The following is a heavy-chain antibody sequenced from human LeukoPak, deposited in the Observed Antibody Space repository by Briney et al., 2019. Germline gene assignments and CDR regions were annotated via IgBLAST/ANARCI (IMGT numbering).Heavy chain of an antibody. CDR1: GGSISSYY. D-gene: IGHD5-18*01. CDR2: IYYSGST. V-gene: IGHV4-59*01. J-gene: IGHJ4*02. Sequence: SETLSLTCTVSGGSISSYYGSWVRQAPGKGVEWVGYIYYSGSTYYNPSLKSRVTISVDTSKNQFSLKLSSVTAADTAVYYCARADVDTAMVYFDYWGQGTLVTVSS. CDR3: ARADVDTAMVYFDY.